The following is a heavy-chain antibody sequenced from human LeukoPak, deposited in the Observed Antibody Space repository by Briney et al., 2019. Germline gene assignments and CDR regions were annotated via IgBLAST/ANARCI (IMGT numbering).Heavy chain of an antibody. Sequence: ASVKISCKASGYTFTDYYMHWVQQAPGKGLEWMGRVDPEDGETIYAEKFQGRVTITADTSTDTAYMELSSLRSEDTAVYYCATGLFYFPVIVVAINRKLTSDAFDIWGQGTMVTVSS. CDR1: GYTFTDYY. V-gene: IGHV1-69-2*01. CDR2: VDPEDGET. CDR3: ATGLFYFPVIVVAINRKLTSDAFDI. J-gene: IGHJ3*02. D-gene: IGHD3-22*01.